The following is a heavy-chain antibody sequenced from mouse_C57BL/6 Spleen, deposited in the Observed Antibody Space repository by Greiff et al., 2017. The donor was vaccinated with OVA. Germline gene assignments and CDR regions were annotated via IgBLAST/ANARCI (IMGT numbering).Heavy chain of an antibody. D-gene: IGHD1-1*01. Sequence: LVESGAELVRPGASVTLSCKASGYTFTDYEMHWVKQTPVHGLEWIGAIDPETGGTAYNQKFKGKAILTADKSSSTAYMELRSLTSEDSAVYYCTIYYYGSSPCAYWGQGTLVTVSA. V-gene: IGHV1-15*01. CDR3: TIYYYGSSPCAY. CDR1: GYTFTDYE. J-gene: IGHJ3*01. CDR2: IDPETGGT.